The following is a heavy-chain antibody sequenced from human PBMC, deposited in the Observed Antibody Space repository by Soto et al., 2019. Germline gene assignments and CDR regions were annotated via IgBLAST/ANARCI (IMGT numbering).Heavy chain of an antibody. J-gene: IGHJ2*01. V-gene: IGHV3-23*01. Sequence: PGGSLRLSCAASGFTFNSYVMSWVRQAPGKGLEWVSSISGSGGSTYYADSVKGRFTISRDNSKNTLYLQMSSLRAEDTAVYYCAKGLGYCSSTTCHTGGYFDLWGRGTLVTVSS. CDR1: GFTFNSYV. CDR2: ISGSGGST. CDR3: AKGLGYCSSTTCHTGGYFDL. D-gene: IGHD2-2*01.